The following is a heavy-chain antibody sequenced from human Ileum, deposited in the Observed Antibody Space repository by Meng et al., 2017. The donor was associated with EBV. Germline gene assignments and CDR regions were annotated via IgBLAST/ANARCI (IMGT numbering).Heavy chain of an antibody. CDR3: ARADKVRFDY. Sequence: QVQLQEWGQGLGKPAGTLSLTCAVSGGSMGSTNWWSWVRQPPGKGLEWIGEIYHSGSTNYNPSLKSRVSISVDKSKNQFSLKLSSVTAADTAVYYCARADKVRFDYWGQGTLVTVSS. J-gene: IGHJ4*02. CDR1: GGSMGSTNW. CDR2: IYHSGST. V-gene: IGHV4-4*02.